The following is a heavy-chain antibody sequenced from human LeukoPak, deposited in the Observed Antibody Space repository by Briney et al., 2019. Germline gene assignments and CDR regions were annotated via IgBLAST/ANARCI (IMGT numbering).Heavy chain of an antibody. J-gene: IGHJ6*04. CDR1: GFTFSSYT. D-gene: IGHD3-9*01. CDR2: ISSSSSYI. Sequence: GGSLRLSCAACGFTFSSYTMNWVRQAPGKGLEWVSSISSSSSYIYYADSVKGRFTISRDNAKNSLYLQMNSLRAEDTAVYHCARGGGRTVRYFDRLPYYYGMDVWGKGTMVTVSS. V-gene: IGHV3-21*01. CDR3: ARGGGRTVRYFDRLPYYYGMDV.